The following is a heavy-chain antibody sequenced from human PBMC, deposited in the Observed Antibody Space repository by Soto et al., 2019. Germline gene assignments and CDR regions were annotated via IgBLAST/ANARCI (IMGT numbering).Heavy chain of an antibody. J-gene: IGHJ4*02. Sequence: GGSLRLSCAASGFTFSSYAMSWVRQAPGKGLEWVSAISGGGGSTYYADSVKGRFTISRDNSKNTLYLQMNSLRAEDTAVYYCAKDSDSSGYSYWGQGTLVTVSS. CDR2: ISGGGGST. V-gene: IGHV3-23*01. D-gene: IGHD3-22*01. CDR1: GFTFSSYA. CDR3: AKDSDSSGYSY.